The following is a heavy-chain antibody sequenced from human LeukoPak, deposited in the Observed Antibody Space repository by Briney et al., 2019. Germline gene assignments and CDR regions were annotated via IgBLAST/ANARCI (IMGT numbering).Heavy chain of an antibody. V-gene: IGHV4-4*07. CDR2: IYTSGST. D-gene: IGHD6-13*01. CDR1: GGSINGYY. Sequence: SETLSLTCTVSGGSINGYYWTWIRQPAGKGLEWIGRIYTSGSTNYNPSLKSRVTMSVDTSKNQFSLKLSSVTAADTAVYYCARQGGYSSSPDFWGQGTLVTVSS. CDR3: ARQGGYSSSPDF. J-gene: IGHJ4*02.